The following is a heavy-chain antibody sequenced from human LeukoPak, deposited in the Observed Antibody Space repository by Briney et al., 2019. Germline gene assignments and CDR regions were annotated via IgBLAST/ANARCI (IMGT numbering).Heavy chain of an antibody. D-gene: IGHD3-10*01. CDR1: GFTFSSYS. Sequence: GGSLRLSCAASGFTFSSYSMNWVRQAPGKGLEWVSSISSSSSYIYYADSVKGRFTISRDNAKSSLYLQMNSLRAEDTAVYYCARAPEGPYGSGSYYKDYWGQGTLVTVSS. J-gene: IGHJ4*02. CDR3: ARAPEGPYGSGSYYKDY. V-gene: IGHV3-21*01. CDR2: ISSSSSYI.